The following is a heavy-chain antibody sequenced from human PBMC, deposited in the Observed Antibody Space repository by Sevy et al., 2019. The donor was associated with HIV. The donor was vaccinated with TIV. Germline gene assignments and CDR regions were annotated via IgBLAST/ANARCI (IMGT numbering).Heavy chain of an antibody. J-gene: IGHJ4*02. V-gene: IGHV4-39*01. Sequence: SETLSLVCTVSGDSMTSNNYYWGWIRQPPGKGLEWIGSIYYSGSTHYNPSLKSRVTISADTSNNKFSLNLRSVTVADTALYYCARRRVLEPEIDSWGQGTLVTVSS. CDR1: GDSMTSNNYY. D-gene: IGHD1-1*01. CDR2: IYYSGST. CDR3: ARRRVLEPEIDS.